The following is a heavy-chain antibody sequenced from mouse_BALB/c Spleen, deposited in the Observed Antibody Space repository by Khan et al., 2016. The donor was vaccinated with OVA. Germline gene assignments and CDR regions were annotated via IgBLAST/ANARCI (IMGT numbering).Heavy chain of an antibody. D-gene: IGHD1-2*01. Sequence: EVELVESGGGLVQPGGSRKLSCAASGFTFSDYGMAWVRQAPGKGPEWVAFISDLAYTFYYADTVTGRFTLSRENAKNTLYLEMSSLRSGDTAMYYCARGGGTAPFAYWGQWTLVTVSA. CDR2: ISDLAYTF. CDR3: ARGGGTAPFAY. J-gene: IGHJ3*01. V-gene: IGHV5-15*02. CDR1: GFTFSDYG.